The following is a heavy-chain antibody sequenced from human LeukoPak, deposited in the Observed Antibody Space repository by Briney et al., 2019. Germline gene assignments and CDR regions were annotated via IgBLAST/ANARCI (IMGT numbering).Heavy chain of an antibody. D-gene: IGHD3-9*01. V-gene: IGHV3-21*01. Sequence: GESLRLSCAASGFTFSSYSMNWVRQAPGKGLEWVSSISSSSSYIYYADSVKGRFNISRDNAKNSLCLQMNSLRAEDTAVYYCARGRYFAPDCGQGTLVTVSS. CDR1: GFTFSSYS. CDR3: ARGRYFAPD. CDR2: ISSSSSYI. J-gene: IGHJ4*02.